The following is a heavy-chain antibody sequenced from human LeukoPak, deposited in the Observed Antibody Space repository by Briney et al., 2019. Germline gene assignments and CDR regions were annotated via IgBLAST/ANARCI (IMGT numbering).Heavy chain of an antibody. J-gene: IGHJ4*02. CDR2: ITSSSGTI. D-gene: IGHD1-26*01. CDR3: ARAGGSYQVFDY. CDR1: GFTFSSYE. Sequence: GGSLRLSCAASGFTFSSYEMNWVRQAPGKGLEWISYITSSSGTIYYADSVKGRFTISRDNAKKSLYLQMNSLRAEDTAVYYCARAGGSYQVFDYWGQGTLVTVSS. V-gene: IGHV3-48*03.